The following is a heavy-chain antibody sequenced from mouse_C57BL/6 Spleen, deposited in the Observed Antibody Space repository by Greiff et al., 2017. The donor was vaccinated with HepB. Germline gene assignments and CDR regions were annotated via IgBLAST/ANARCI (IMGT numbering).Heavy chain of an antibody. CDR1: GFTFSGFW. CDR3: MVDGPWFAY. J-gene: IGHJ3*01. V-gene: IGHV11-2*01. Sequence: EVKVVETGGGLVQPGGSRGLSCEGSGFTFSGFWMSWVRQTPGKTLEWIGDINSDGSAINYAPSIKDRFTIFRDNDKSTLYLQMSNVRSEDTATYFCMVDGPWFAYWGQGTLVTVSA. D-gene: IGHD2-3*01. CDR2: INSDGSAI.